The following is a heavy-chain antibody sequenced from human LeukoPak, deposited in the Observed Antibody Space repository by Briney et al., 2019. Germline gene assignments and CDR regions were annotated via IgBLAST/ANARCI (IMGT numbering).Heavy chain of an antibody. CDR2: IDTSGST. V-gene: IGHV4-4*07. J-gene: IGHJ4*02. Sequence: PSEALSLTCTVSGGSISSYYWSWIRQPAGKGLEWIGRIDTSGSTNYNLSLKSRVTMSVDTSKNQFSLKLSSVTAADTAVYYCARLGWGGSYYFDYWGQGTLVTVSS. CDR3: ARLGWGGSYYFDY. CDR1: GGSISSYY. D-gene: IGHD3-3*01.